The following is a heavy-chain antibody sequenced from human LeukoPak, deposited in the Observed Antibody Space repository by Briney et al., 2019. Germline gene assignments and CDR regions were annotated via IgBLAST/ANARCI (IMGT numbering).Heavy chain of an antibody. Sequence: GGSLRLSCAASGFTFSSYEMNWVRQAPGKGLEWVSYISSSGSTIYYADSVKGRFTISRDSSKNTLYLQMNSLRVEDTALYYCATTRGSSFDYWGQGTLVTVSS. CDR2: ISSSGSTI. CDR3: ATTRGSSFDY. CDR1: GFTFSSYE. J-gene: IGHJ4*02. V-gene: IGHV3-48*03. D-gene: IGHD1-26*01.